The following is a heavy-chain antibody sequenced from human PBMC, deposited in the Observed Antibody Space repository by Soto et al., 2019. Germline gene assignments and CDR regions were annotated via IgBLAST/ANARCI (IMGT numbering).Heavy chain of an antibody. J-gene: IGHJ4*02. Sequence: GGSLRLSCAASGFTFTRYSMNWVRQAPGKGLEWVSSTSSTTNYIYYGDSMKGRFTISRDNAKNSLYLEMNSLRAEDTAVYYCARESEDLTSNFDYWGRGTLVTVSS. CDR1: GFTFTRYS. V-gene: IGHV3-21*06. CDR2: TSSTTNYI. CDR3: ARESEDLTSNFDY.